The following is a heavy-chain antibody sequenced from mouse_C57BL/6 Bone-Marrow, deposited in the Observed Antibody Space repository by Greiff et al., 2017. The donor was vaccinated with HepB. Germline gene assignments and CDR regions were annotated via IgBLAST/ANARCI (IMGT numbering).Heavy chain of an antibody. CDR3: ARHEETVYDYDLAWFAY. CDR2: FYPGSGSI. Sequence: QVQLQQSGAELVKPGASVKLSCKASGYTFTEYTIHWVKQRSGQGLEWIGWFYPGSGSIKYNEKFKDKATLTADKSSSTVYMELSRLTSEDSAVYFCARHEETVYDYDLAWFAYWGQGTLVTVSA. D-gene: IGHD2-4*01. CDR1: GYTFTEYT. J-gene: IGHJ3*01. V-gene: IGHV1-62-2*01.